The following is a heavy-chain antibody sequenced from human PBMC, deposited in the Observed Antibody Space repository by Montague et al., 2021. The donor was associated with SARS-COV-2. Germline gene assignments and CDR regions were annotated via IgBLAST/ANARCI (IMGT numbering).Heavy chain of an antibody. D-gene: IGHD6-19*01. V-gene: IGHV1-69*13. J-gene: IGHJ6*03. CDR3: ARCMWGKGGHQSGLVPEPYYYYMDV. CDR2: IIPIFGTA. CDR1: GGTFSSYA. Sequence: SVKVSCKASGGTFSSYAISWVRQAPGQGLEWMGGIIPIFGTANYAQKFQGRVTITADESTNTAYMELSSLRSEDTAVYYCARCMWGKGGHQSGLVPEPYYYYMDVWGEGTTVTVSS.